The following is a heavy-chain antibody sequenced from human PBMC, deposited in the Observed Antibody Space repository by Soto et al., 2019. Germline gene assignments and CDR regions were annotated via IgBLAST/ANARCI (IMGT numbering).Heavy chain of an antibody. CDR2: IYPGDSDT. Sequence: GEPLKISCKGSGYSFTSYWIGWVRQMPGKGLEWMGIIYPGDSDTRYSPSFQGQVTISADKSISTAYLQWSSLKASDTAMYYCARHVSVAGGGYYYGMDVWGQGTTVTVSS. D-gene: IGHD6-19*01. CDR3: ARHVSVAGGGYYYGMDV. J-gene: IGHJ6*02. CDR1: GYSFTSYW. V-gene: IGHV5-51*01.